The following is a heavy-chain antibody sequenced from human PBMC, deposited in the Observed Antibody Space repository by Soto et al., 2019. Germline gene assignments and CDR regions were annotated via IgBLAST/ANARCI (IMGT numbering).Heavy chain of an antibody. D-gene: IGHD1-20*01. V-gene: IGHV3-23*01. CDR3: AKDQSLTNWNPTDNWFDP. J-gene: IGHJ5*02. Sequence: EVQLLESGGGLVQPGGSLRLSCAASGFTFSSYAMSWVRQAPGKGLEWVSAISGSGGSTYYADSVKGRFTISRDNSKNTLYLQMNSLIAEDTAVYYCAKDQSLTNWNPTDNWFDPWGQGTLVTVSS. CDR2: ISGSGGST. CDR1: GFTFSSYA.